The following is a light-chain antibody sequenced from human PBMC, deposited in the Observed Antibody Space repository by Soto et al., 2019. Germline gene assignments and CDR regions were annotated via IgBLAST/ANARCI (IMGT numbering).Light chain of an antibody. CDR1: QSISSW. J-gene: IGKJ1*01. CDR3: QQYDSYPWT. CDR2: KAS. Sequence: DIQMTQSPSTLSASVGDRVTITCRASQSISSWLAWCQQKPGKAPKLLIYKASSLESGVPSRFSGSGSGIEFTLTISSLQPDDFATYYCQQYDSYPWTFGQGTKVEIK. V-gene: IGKV1-5*03.